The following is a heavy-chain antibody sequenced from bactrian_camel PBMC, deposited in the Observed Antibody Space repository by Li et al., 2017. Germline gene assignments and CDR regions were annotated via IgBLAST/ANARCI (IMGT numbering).Heavy chain of an antibody. J-gene: IGHJ4*01. D-gene: IGHD4*01. CDR1: GLTFEGGN. CDR3: AAVFHRSLATLRHPPLSEPTCED. CDR2: IAPDGSR. V-gene: IGHV3S55*01. Sequence: HVQLVESGGGAVQTGGSLRLTCTAVGLTFEGGNQGWYRETPGNEFELVLSIAPDGSRWYADSVQGRFTISKDNANSPPLQISLQMNSLNANDTAMYYCAAVFHRSLATLRHPPLSEPTCEDWGQGTQVTVS.